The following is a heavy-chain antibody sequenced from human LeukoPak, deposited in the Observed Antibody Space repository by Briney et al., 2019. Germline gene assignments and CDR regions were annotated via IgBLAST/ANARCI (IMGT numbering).Heavy chain of an antibody. CDR1: GFTFRTYG. Sequence: GGALRLSCAASGFTFRTYGMPWGRQAPGKGLGGVTFLRDDGSDKYYADSVKGRFTISRDNSKNTLFLQMNSLRVEDTAVYYCAKRADYYDSSRALYDAFDLWGQGTMVTVSS. D-gene: IGHD3-16*01. V-gene: IGHV3-30*02. CDR3: AKRADYYDSSRALYDAFDL. CDR2: LRDDGSDK. J-gene: IGHJ3*01.